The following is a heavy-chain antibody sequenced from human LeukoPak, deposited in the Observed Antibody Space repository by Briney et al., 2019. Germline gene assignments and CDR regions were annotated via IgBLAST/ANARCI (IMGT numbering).Heavy chain of an antibody. CDR2: TVGGGDGT. Sequence: GGSLRLSCAASGFTFSSTSMSWVRQAPGKGLEWVAVTVGGGDGTYYADSVKGRFTISRDNSKNTLYLQMNSLRAEDTAVYYCARGTGTTRGHFDYWGQGTLVTVSS. J-gene: IGHJ4*02. V-gene: IGHV3-23*01. D-gene: IGHD1-1*01. CDR3: ARGTGTTRGHFDY. CDR1: GFTFSSTS.